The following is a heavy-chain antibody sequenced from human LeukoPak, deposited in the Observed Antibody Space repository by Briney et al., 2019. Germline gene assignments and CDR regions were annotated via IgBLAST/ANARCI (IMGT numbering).Heavy chain of an antibody. CDR3: ARVEYYGSGSYLNYYYYYYMDV. J-gene: IGHJ6*03. Sequence: GGSLRLSCAASGFTFSDYYMSWIRQAPGKGLEWVSSISSSSSYIYYADSVKGRFTISRDNAKNSLYLQMNSLRAEDTAVYYCARVEYYGSGSYLNYYYYYYMDVWGKGTTVTVSS. CDR2: ISSSSSYI. CDR1: GFTFSDYY. V-gene: IGHV3-11*06. D-gene: IGHD3-10*01.